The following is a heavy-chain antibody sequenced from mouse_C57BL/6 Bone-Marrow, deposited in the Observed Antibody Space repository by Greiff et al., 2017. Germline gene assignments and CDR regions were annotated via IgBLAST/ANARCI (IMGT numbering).Heavy chain of an antibody. CDR2: IYPGDGDT. V-gene: IGHV1-82*01. CDR3: ARDDYDRRSYAMDY. J-gene: IGHJ4*01. D-gene: IGHD2-4*01. CDR1: GYAFSSSW. Sequence: VKLLEPGPELVKPGASVKISCKASGYAFSSSWMNWVKQRPGKGLEWIGRIYPGDGDTNYNGKFKGKATLTADKSSSTAYMQLSSLTSEDSAVYFCARDDYDRRSYAMDYWGQGTSVTVSS.